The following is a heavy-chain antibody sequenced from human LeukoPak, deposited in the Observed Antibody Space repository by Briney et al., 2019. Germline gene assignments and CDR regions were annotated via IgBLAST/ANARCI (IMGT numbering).Heavy chain of an antibody. Sequence: GRSLRLSCAASGFTFSGYAMHWVRQAPGKGLEWVAVISSDGSNKYYADSVKGRLTISRDSSKNTLDLQMNSLGSDDTAVYYCAREPRNYYYGIDVWGQGTTVTVSS. V-gene: IGHV3-30*04. CDR3: AREPRNYYYGIDV. CDR2: ISSDGSNK. CDR1: GFTFSGYA. J-gene: IGHJ6*02.